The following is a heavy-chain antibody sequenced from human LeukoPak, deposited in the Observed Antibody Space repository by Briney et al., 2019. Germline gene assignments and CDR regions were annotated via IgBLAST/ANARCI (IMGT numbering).Heavy chain of an antibody. V-gene: IGHV4-59*12. CDR3: ARDRATMVRGVSYIDY. CDR2: IDYDGST. Sequence: PSETLSLTCTVSGGSISVYYWSWVRQPPGKGLEWIGYIDYDGSTTYNPALKSRVTMSVDTSKNQFSLKLSSVTAADTAVYYCARDRATMVRGVSYIDYWGQGTLVTVSS. J-gene: IGHJ4*02. CDR1: GGSISVYY. D-gene: IGHD3-10*01.